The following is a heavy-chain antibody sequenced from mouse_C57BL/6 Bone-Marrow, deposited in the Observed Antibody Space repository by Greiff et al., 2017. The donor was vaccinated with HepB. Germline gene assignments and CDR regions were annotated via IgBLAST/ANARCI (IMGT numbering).Heavy chain of an antibody. CDR2: IDPNSGGT. CDR1: GYTFPSYW. V-gene: IGHV1-72*01. J-gene: IGHJ1*03. CDR3: ARGGLLREYWYIGV. D-gene: IGHD1-1*01. Sequence: VQLQQPGAELVQPGASVKLSCKAPGYTFPSYWMYWVKQRPGRGLEWIGRIDPNSGGTKYNEKFKSKATLTVDKPSSTAYMQLSSLTSEDSAVYYCARGGLLREYWYIGVCGTVRTVFVSS.